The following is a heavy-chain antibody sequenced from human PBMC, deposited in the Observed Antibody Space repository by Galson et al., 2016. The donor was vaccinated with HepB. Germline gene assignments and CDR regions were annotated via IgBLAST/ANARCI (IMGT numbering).Heavy chain of an antibody. CDR2: ISYDGNNK. CDR1: GFTFRSYA. V-gene: IGHV3-30*04. J-gene: IGHJ6*02. CDR3: ARETPARGEVHTYYYYGLDV. D-gene: IGHD3-10*01. Sequence: SLRLSCAASGFTFRSYAMHWVRQAPGKGLDWVAVISYDGNNKYCADSVKGRFTISRDNSKNTLYLQMNSLRAEDTAVYYCARETPARGEVHTYYYYGLDVWGQGTTVTVSS.